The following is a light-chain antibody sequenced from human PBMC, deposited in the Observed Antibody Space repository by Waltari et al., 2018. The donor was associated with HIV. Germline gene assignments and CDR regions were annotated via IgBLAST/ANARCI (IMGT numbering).Light chain of an antibody. CDR3: GTWDSSLSAVV. J-gene: IGLJ1*01. CDR1: TSNIGNSY. Sequence: QSVLTQPPSVSAAPGQKVTISCSGSTSNIGNSYVSWYQRPPGTAPKLLIYDNSERPSGIPDRFSGSKSGTSATLGITGLQTGDEADYYCGTWDSSLSAVVFGTGTKVTVL. V-gene: IGLV1-51*01. CDR2: DNS.